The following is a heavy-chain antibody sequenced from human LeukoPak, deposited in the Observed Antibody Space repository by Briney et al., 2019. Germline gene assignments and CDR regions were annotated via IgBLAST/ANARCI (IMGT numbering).Heavy chain of an antibody. V-gene: IGHV4-39*07. CDR1: GGSISSSSYY. CDR3: ARVLAVVGGEIPVDAFDI. CDR2: IYYSGST. D-gene: IGHD2-15*01. Sequence: SETLSLTCTVSGGSISSSSYYWGWIRHPPGKGLEWIGSIYYSGSTYYNPSLKSRVTISVDTSKNQFSLKLSSVTAADTAVYYCARVLAVVGGEIPVDAFDIWGQGTMVTVSS. J-gene: IGHJ3*02.